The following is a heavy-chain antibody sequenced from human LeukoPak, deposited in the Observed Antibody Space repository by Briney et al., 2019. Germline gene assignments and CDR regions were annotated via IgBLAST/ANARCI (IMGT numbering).Heavy chain of an antibody. D-gene: IGHD1-26*01. J-gene: IGHJ4*02. CDR2: FYYSGST. V-gene: IGHV4-39*01. Sequence: LSETLSLTCTFSVGFISSSSYYWGWIRQPPGKGLEWIGRFYYSGSTYYNPSLKSRVTISVDQSKNQFSLKLSSVKAPDTAVYCCARVGVPDYWGQGTLVTVSS. CDR1: VGFISSSSYY. CDR3: ARVGVPDY.